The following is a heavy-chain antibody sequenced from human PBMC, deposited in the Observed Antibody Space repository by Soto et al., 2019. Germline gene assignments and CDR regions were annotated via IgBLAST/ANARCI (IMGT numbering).Heavy chain of an antibody. V-gene: IGHV3-23*01. D-gene: IGHD1-26*01. CDR2: ISAGGSST. J-gene: IGHJ3*02. Sequence: GGSLRLSCAVSGFTFSNYAIHWVRQAPGKGLEWVSGISAGGSSTFYADSVKGRFTISRDNSMNTLYLHMNSLRAEDTAVYYCAKVYYSGTSPGAFDIWGQGTLVTVSS. CDR1: GFTFSNYA. CDR3: AKVYYSGTSPGAFDI.